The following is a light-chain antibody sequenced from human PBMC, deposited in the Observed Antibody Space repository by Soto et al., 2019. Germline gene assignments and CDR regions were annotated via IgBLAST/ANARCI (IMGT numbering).Light chain of an antibody. CDR3: QQYGGVHYT. V-gene: IGKV3-20*01. Sequence: ETVMTQSPGTLSVSLGERATLSCRASQSVSIHLAWYQQKPGLAPRLLIYGASNRATGIPDRFSGSGSGTDFTLTISRLEHEDFEIYYCQQYGGVHYTFGQGTKVDIK. J-gene: IGKJ2*01. CDR2: GAS. CDR1: QSVSIH.